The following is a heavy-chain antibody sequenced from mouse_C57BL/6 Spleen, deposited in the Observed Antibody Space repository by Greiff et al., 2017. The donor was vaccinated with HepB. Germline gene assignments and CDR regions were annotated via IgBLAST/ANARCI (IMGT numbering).Heavy chain of an antibody. CDR3: ARCTTATPGFAY. Sequence: EVMLVEPGGGLVKPGGSLKLSCAASGFTFSDYGMHWVRQAPEKGLEWVAYISSGSSTIYYADTVKGLFTISRDNAKNTLFLQMTSLRSEDTAMYYCARCTTATPGFAYWGQGTLVTVSA. D-gene: IGHD2-14*01. V-gene: IGHV5-17*01. CDR1: GFTFSDYG. J-gene: IGHJ3*01. CDR2: ISSGSSTI.